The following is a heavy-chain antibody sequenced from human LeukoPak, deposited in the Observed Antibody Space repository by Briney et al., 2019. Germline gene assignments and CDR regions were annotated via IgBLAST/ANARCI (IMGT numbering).Heavy chain of an antibody. J-gene: IGHJ5*02. V-gene: IGHV4-39*01. CDR2: IYYSGST. CDR3: ARGAAAGPSRFDP. CDR1: DGSISSSSYY. D-gene: IGHD6-13*01. Sequence: PSETLSPTCTVSDGSISSSSYYWGWIRQPPGKGLEWIGSIYYSGSTYYNPSLKSRVTISVDASKNQFSLKLSSVTAVDTAVYYCARGAAAGPSRFDPWGQGTLVTVSS.